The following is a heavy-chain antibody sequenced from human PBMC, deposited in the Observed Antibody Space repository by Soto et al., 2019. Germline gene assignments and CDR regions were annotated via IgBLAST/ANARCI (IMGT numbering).Heavy chain of an antibody. CDR2: MNPNSGNK. CDR3: AREVNYFGMDV. J-gene: IGHJ6*02. CDR1: GYTFTSYD. V-gene: IGHV1-8*01. Sequence: QVQLVQSGAEVKKPGASVKVSCKASGYTFTSYDINWVRQATGQGLEWMGWMNPNSGNKGYAQKLQGTVTRTRITSISTAYMELSSLRSEDTAVYYCAREVNYFGMDVWGQGTTVTVSS.